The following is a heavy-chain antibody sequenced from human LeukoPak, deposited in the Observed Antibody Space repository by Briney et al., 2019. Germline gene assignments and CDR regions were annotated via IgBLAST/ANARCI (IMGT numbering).Heavy chain of an antibody. CDR2: IYSGGST. D-gene: IGHD5-12*01. V-gene: IGHV3-53*01. CDR1: GFTVSSNY. Sequence: GGSLRLSCAASGFTVSSNYMSWVRQAPGKGLEWVSVIYSGGSTYYADSVKGRFTISRDNSKNTLYLQMNSLRAEDTAVYYCARDGGGYSGYDWDYWGQGTLVTVSS. J-gene: IGHJ4*02. CDR3: ARDGGGYSGYDWDY.